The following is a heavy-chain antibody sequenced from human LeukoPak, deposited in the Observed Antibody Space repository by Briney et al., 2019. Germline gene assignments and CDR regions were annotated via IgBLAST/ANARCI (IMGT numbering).Heavy chain of an antibody. CDR1: GYTFTTYW. CDR2: IFPRDSDT. D-gene: IGHD4-23*01. CDR3: AREGNGGNPLDY. Sequence: GESLKISCKGSGYTFTTYWIGWARQMPGKGLEWMGIIFPRDSDTRYSPSFQGQVTISADKSISVVYLQWSSLKASDTAMYYCAREGNGGNPLDYWGQGTLVTVSS. V-gene: IGHV5-51*01. J-gene: IGHJ4*02.